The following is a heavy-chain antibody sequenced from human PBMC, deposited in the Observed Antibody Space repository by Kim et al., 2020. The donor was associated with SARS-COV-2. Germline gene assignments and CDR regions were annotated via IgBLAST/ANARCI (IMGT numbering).Heavy chain of an antibody. D-gene: IGHD3-10*01. CDR2: INAGNGNT. CDR3: ASSKPMVRGALDY. V-gene: IGHV1-3*01. Sequence: ASVKVTCKASGYTFTSYAMHWVRQAPGQRLEWMGWINAGNGNTKYSQKFQGRVTITRDTSASTAYMELSSLRSEDTAVYYCASSKPMVRGALDYWGQGTLVTVSS. CDR1: GYTFTSYA. J-gene: IGHJ4*02.